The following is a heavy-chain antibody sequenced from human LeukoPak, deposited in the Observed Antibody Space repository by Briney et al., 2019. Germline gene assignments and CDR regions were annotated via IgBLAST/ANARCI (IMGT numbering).Heavy chain of an antibody. CDR3: ASVVAVAGTDYFDY. D-gene: IGHD6-19*01. V-gene: IGHV3-30*03. CDR1: GFTFSSYG. CDR2: ISYDGNNK. J-gene: IGHJ4*02. Sequence: GGSLRLSCAASGFTFSSYGMHWVRQAPGKGLEWVAVISYDGNNKYYADSVKGRFTISRDNSKNTLYLQMNSLRAEDTAVYYCASVVAVAGTDYFDYWGQGTLVTVSS.